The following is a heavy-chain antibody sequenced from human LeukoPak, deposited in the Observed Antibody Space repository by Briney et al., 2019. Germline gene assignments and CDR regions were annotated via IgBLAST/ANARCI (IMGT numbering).Heavy chain of an antibody. Sequence: PSETLSLTCAVYGGSFSGYYWSWIRQPPGKVLEWIGEINHSGSTNYNPSLRSRVTISVDTSKNQFSLKLSSVTAADTAVYYCARGGPFSIFGVVTPYYFDYWGQGTLVTVSS. CDR3: ARGGPFSIFGVVTPYYFDY. J-gene: IGHJ4*02. CDR1: GGSFSGYY. CDR2: INHSGST. D-gene: IGHD3-3*02. V-gene: IGHV4-34*01.